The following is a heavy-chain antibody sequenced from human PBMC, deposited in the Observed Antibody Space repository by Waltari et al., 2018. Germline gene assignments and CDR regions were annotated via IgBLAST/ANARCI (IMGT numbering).Heavy chain of an antibody. V-gene: IGHV4-38-2*01. J-gene: IGHJ5*02. Sequence: QVQLQESGPGLVKPSETLSLTCAVSGYSISSGYYWGWIPQPPGKGLEWIGSIYYSGSTYYNPSLKSRVTIPVDTSKNQFSLKLSSVTSADTAVYYCASTVLYPSYDLWGQGTLVTVSS. CDR3: ASTVLYPSYDL. CDR2: IYYSGST. CDR1: GYSISSGYY.